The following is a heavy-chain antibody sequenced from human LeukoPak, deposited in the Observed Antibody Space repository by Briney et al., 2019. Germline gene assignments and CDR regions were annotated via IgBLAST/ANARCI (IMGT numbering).Heavy chain of an antibody. Sequence: SETLSLTCAVSGGSITGYYWSWIRQPPGKGLEWIGYIFYTGGTNYNPSLDSRVTMSVGTSKNQFSLKVRSVTAADTAVYYCARGERLGCDYWGQGILVTVSS. J-gene: IGHJ4*02. CDR1: GGSITGYY. CDR3: ARGERLGCDY. CDR2: IFYTGGT. D-gene: IGHD1-26*01. V-gene: IGHV4-59*01.